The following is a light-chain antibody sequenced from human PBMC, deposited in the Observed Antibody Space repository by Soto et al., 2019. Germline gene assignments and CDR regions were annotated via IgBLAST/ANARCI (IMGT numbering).Light chain of an antibody. CDR2: QAS. J-gene: IGKJ1*01. V-gene: IGKV1-5*03. CDR1: QTISTY. CDR3: QLYSVYSSWT. Sequence: DIQMTQSPSSLSASVGDRVTITCRASQTISTYLNWYQQKPGKVPKLLIYQASSLESGVPSRFSGSGSGTEFTLTISSLQTEDFATYYCQLYSVYSSWTFGQGTKVDI.